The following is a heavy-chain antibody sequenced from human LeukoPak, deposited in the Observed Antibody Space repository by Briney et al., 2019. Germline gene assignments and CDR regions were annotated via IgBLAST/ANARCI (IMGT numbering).Heavy chain of an antibody. J-gene: IGHJ4*02. D-gene: IGHD6-19*01. Sequence: SETLSLTCTVSGGSISTITYYWGWIRQPPGKGLEWVGHMYYRGNTFYNPSLKSRVTISVDPSKNQFSLKLTSVTAADTAVYYCARRSGWYAPGDWGQGTLVTVSS. CDR1: GGSISTITYY. V-gene: IGHV4-39*07. CDR3: ARRSGWYAPGD. CDR2: MYYRGNT.